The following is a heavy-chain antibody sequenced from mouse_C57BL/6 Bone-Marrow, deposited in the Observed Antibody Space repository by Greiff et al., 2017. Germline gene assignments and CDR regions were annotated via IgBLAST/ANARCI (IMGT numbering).Heavy chain of an antibody. V-gene: IGHV3-6*01. CDR1: GYSITSGYY. Sequence: EVQLQQSGPGLVKPSQSLSLTCSVTGYSITSGYYWNWIRQFPGNQLEWMGYISYDGSNNYNPSLKNRISITRDTSKNQFFLKLNSVTTEDTATYYCASDDYNYAMDYWGQGSSVTVYS. CDR2: ISYDGSN. CDR3: ASDDYNYAMDY. J-gene: IGHJ4*01. D-gene: IGHD2-4*01.